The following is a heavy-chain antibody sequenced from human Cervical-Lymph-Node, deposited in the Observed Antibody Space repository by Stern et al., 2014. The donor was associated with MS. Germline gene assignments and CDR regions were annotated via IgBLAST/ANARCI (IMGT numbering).Heavy chain of an antibody. J-gene: IGHJ4*02. V-gene: IGHV3-53*01. CDR3: ARDPNYGSGY. CDR1: GFPVSRCY. Sequence: EVQLEESGGGLMQPGGALSLSCAASGFPVSRCYMSWVRQAPGKGLELVAVIYSSGTTYYADSVKGRFTISRDNSKNTPNLQMNSLRAEDTAVYYCARDPNYGSGYWGQGTLVTVSS. D-gene: IGHD3-10*01. CDR2: IYSSGTT.